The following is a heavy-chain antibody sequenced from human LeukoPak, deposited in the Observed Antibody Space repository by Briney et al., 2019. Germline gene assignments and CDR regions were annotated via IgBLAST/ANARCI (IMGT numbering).Heavy chain of an antibody. CDR3: AKGSGPMVRGVIMSYFDY. Sequence: PGGSLRLSCAASGFTFDDYGMSWVRQAPGKGLEWVSGISWNSGSIGYADSVKGRFTISRDNAKNSLYLQMNSLRAEDTALYYCAKGSGPMVRGVIMSYFDYWGQGTLVTVSS. V-gene: IGHV3-9*01. CDR2: ISWNSGSI. D-gene: IGHD3-10*01. J-gene: IGHJ4*02. CDR1: GFTFDDYG.